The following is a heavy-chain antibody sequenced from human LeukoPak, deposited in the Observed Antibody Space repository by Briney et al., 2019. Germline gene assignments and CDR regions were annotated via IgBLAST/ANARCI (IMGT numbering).Heavy chain of an antibody. CDR1: GGSFSGYY. D-gene: IGHD1-26*01. J-gene: IGHJ2*01. CDR3: ARGGSSFPYWYFDL. CDR2: INHSGST. Sequence: SETLSLTCAVYGGSFSGYYWSWIRQPPGKGLEWIGEINHSGSTNYNPSLKSRVTISVDTSKNQISLKLSSVTAADTAVYYCARGGSSFPYWYFDLWGRGTLVTVSS. V-gene: IGHV4-34*01.